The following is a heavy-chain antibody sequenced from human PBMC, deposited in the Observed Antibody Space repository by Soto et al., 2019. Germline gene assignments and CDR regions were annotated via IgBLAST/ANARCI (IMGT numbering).Heavy chain of an antibody. CDR1: GDSVSNGNW. CDR2: IHQSGDT. J-gene: IGHJ4*02. V-gene: IGHV4-4*02. CDR3: ATRTSVFGIVTFY. Sequence: QVHLKESGPGLVTPWGTLSLTCAVSGDSVSNGNWWCWVRQPPGRGLEWVGEIHQSGDTNYNPSLKSRVTVSADRSNNQYSLRLNSVTAADTAMYYCATRTSVFGIVTFYWGQGILVTVSS. D-gene: IGHD3-16*01.